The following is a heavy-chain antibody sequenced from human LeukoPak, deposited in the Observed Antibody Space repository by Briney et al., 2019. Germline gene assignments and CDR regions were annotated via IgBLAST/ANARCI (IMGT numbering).Heavy chain of an antibody. CDR2: IWYDGSHK. Sequence: GRSLRLSCAASGFTFSSYGMHWVRQAPGKGLEWLAVIWYDGSHKYNADSVKGRFTISRDNSKNTLYLQMNSLRAEDTAVYYCTKVQREIKPFMDVWGKGTTVTVSS. J-gene: IGHJ6*03. CDR1: GFTFSSYG. CDR3: TKVQREIKPFMDV. V-gene: IGHV3-33*06.